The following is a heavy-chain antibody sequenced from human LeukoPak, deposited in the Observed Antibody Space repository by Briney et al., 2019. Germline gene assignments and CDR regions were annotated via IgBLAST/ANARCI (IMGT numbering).Heavy chain of an antibody. V-gene: IGHV3-74*01. Sequence: GGSLRLSCAASGFPFNSFWMHWVRQAPGKGLVWVSDMNEYSTTIRYADSVKGRFTISRDNAKSILYLQMNNLRAEDTAIYFCARGGVNPVDHWVQGTLVTVSS. CDR2: MNEYSTTI. CDR3: ARGGVNPVDH. D-gene: IGHD1-14*01. J-gene: IGHJ4*02. CDR1: GFPFNSFW.